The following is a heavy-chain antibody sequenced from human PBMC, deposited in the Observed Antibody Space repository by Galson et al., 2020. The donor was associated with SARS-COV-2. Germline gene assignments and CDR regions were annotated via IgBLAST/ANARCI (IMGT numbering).Heavy chain of an antibody. D-gene: IGHD3-22*01. CDR3: ARDILNYYDSSGSFYYYGMDV. CDR2: INPSGGST. J-gene: IGHJ6*02. Sequence: ASVKVSCKASGYTFTSYYMHWVRQAPGQGLEWMGIINPSGGSTSYAQKFQGRVTMTRDTSTSTVYMELSSLRSEDTAVYYCARDILNYYDSSGSFYYYGMDVWGQGTTVTVSS. CDR1: GYTFTSYY. V-gene: IGHV1-46*01.